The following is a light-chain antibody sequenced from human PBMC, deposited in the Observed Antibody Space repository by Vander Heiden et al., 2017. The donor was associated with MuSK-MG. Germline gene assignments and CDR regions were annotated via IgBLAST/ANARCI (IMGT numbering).Light chain of an antibody. J-gene: IGKJ4*01. CDR1: QAISTY. Sequence: DIQMTQSPSSLSASIGDRVTITCRASQAISTYLNWYHHKPGKAPKLLIYGASTLHSGVPSRFSGSGSGTDFTLTISRLQPEDFATYYCQQGDSTLGTFGGGTKVEIK. CDR3: QQGDSTLGT. V-gene: IGKV1-39*01. CDR2: GAS.